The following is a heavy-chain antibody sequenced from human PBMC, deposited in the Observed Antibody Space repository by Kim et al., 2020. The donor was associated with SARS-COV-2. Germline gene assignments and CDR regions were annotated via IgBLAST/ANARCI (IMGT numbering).Heavy chain of an antibody. CDR1: GFTFSAYG. CDR2: IWIDGSDK. D-gene: IGHD3-10*02. CDR3: ARDVRSYYFDY. Sequence: GGSLRLSCATSGFTFSAYGMHWVRQAPGKGLDWVAGIWIDGSDKYYADSVKGRFTISRDNSNNTLYLQMHSLTAEDTAVYYCARDVRSYYFDYWGQGTLVTVSS. J-gene: IGHJ4*02. V-gene: IGHV3-33*01.